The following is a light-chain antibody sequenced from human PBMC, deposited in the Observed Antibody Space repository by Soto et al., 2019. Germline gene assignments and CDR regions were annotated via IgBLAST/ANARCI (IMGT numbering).Light chain of an antibody. Sequence: QSVLTQPPSASGTPGQRVTISCSGSSSNIGSNYVYWYQQLPGTAPKLLIYRNSQRPSGVPDRFSGSKSGTSASLAISGLRYEDEADFYCAAWDDSLSGRVFGTGTKLTVL. V-gene: IGLV1-47*01. CDR1: SSNIGSNY. J-gene: IGLJ1*01. CDR3: AAWDDSLSGRV. CDR2: RNS.